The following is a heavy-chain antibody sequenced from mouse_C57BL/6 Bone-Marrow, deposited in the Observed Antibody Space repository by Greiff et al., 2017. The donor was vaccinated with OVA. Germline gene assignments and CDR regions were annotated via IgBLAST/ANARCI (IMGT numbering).Heavy chain of an antibody. CDR3: ARQGDGYPYYYAMDY. J-gene: IGHJ4*01. D-gene: IGHD2-3*01. CDR1: GYTFTTYP. CDR2: FHPYNDDT. V-gene: IGHV1-47*01. Sequence: VQLVESGAELVKPGASVKMSCKASGYTFTTYPIEWMKQNHGKSLEWIGNFHPYNDDTKYNEKFKGKATLTVEKSSSTVYLELSRLTSDDSAVYDCARQGDGYPYYYAMDYWGQGTSVTVSS.